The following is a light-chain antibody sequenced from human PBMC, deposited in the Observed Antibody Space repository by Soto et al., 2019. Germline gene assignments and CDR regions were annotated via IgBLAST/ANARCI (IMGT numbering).Light chain of an antibody. Sequence: EIAMTQSPVTLSASPGERVTLSCRASQSVNINLACYQQIPGHAPRGLIYGASNRASGIPDRFSGSGSGTDFTLTISSLEPDDFALYYCQQYKDWPPLTFGGGTRVEIK. J-gene: IGKJ4*01. CDR2: GAS. V-gene: IGKV3D-15*01. CDR1: QSVNIN. CDR3: QQYKDWPPLT.